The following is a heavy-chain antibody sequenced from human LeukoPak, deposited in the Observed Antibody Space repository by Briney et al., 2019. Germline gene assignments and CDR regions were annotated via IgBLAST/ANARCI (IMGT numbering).Heavy chain of an antibody. V-gene: IGHV3-74*01. CDR2: IASDGSST. D-gene: IGHD4-23*01. Sequence: GGSLRLSCAASGFSFNSYWMNWVRQAPGKGMVWVSRIASDGSSTTYADSVKGRFSISRDNAKNTLYLQMNSLRVEDTAVYYCARGRPHGNDYWGQGTLVTVSS. J-gene: IGHJ4*02. CDR3: ARGRPHGNDY. CDR1: GFSFNSYW.